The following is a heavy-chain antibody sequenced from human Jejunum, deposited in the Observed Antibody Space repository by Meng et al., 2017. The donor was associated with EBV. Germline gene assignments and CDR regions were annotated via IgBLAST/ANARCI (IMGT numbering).Heavy chain of an antibody. CDR1: GFIFSDYA. J-gene: IGHJ4*02. D-gene: IGHD2-21*01. Sequence: VQLVECGGGVVQPGMSLRLSWAASGFIFSDYAMHWVRQAPGKGLEWVALISYDGSNKYYADSVKGRFTISRDSSKNTLFLQMNSLRTEDTAVYHCTREIRGFYSAYWGQGALVTVSS. CDR2: ISYDGSNK. CDR3: TREIRGFYSAY. V-gene: IGHV3-30-3*01.